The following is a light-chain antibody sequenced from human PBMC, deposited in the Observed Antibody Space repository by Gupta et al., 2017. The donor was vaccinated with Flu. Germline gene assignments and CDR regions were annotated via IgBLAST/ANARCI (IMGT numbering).Light chain of an antibody. V-gene: IGLV1-40*01. CDR3: QSYDSSLTAVV. Sequence: QSVLTPPPSVPRAPGPRVTISCTGSSSNIGAGFDVHWYQQVAGTAPHLLIYGNSDRPSGVPDRFFGSKSGTSASLTITGLQAEDEADYFCQSYDSSLTAVVFGGGTKLTVL. CDR1: SSNIGAGFD. CDR2: GNS. J-gene: IGLJ2*01.